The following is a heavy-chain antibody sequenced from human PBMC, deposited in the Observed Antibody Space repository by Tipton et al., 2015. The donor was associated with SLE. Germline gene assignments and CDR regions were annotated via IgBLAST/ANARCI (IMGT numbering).Heavy chain of an antibody. V-gene: IGHV4-39*07. D-gene: IGHD5-12*01. CDR3: ARLGVATLGFDP. CDR2: VYYTGST. Sequence: TLSLTCTVSGGSTSTSTYFWGWIRQPPGQGLEWLGHVYYTGSTYYNPSLHSRVTILLDTSKNQFFLNLSSVTAAATAVYYCARLGVATLGFDPWGQGTLVTVSS. J-gene: IGHJ5*02. CDR1: GGSTSTSTYF.